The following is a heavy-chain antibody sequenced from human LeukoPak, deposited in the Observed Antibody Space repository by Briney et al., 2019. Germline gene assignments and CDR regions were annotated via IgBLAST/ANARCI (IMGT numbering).Heavy chain of an antibody. D-gene: IGHD6-6*01. CDR2: ISDSGGNT. J-gene: IGHJ4*02. CDR1: GFTFNTYA. CDR3: ARHRSSWLIDY. V-gene: IGHV3-23*01. Sequence: PGGSLRLSCAASGFTFNTYAMSWVRQAPWERLQWVSGISDSGGNTYYADSVRGWFTISRDNSKNTLYLQMNSLRAEDTAVYYCARHRSSWLIDYWGQGTLVTVSS.